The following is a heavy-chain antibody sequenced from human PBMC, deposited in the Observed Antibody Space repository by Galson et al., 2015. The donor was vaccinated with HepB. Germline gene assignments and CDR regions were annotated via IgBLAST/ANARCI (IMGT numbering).Heavy chain of an antibody. CDR3: ARGITGTGWVWFDP. V-gene: IGHV1-8*01. CDR1: GYTFTSYD. D-gene: IGHD1-7*01. J-gene: IGHJ5*02. Sequence: SVKVSCKASGYTFTSYDINWVRQATGQGLEWMGWMNPNSGNTGYAQKFQGRVTMTRNTSISTAYMELSSLRSEDTAVYYCARGITGTGWVWFDPWGQGTLVTVSS. CDR2: MNPNSGNT.